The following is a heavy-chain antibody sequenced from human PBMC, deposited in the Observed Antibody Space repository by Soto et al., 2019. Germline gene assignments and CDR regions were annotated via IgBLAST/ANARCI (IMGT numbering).Heavy chain of an antibody. CDR1: GGSISSSNW. D-gene: IGHD1-26*01. V-gene: IGHV4-4*02. Sequence: QVQLQESGPGLVKPSGTLSLTCAVSGGSISSSNWWSWVRQPPGKGLEWIGEIYHSGSTNYNPSLKSRVTVSVAKSKNQFSLKLSSVTAADRAVYYCARVSGSYYYGMDVWGQGTTVTVSS. J-gene: IGHJ6*02. CDR3: ARVSGSYYYGMDV. CDR2: IYHSGST.